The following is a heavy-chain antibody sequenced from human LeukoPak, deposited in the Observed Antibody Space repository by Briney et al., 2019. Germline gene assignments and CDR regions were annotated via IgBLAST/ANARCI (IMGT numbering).Heavy chain of an antibody. V-gene: IGHV4-59*01. CDR1: GGSISSYY. D-gene: IGHD2/OR15-2a*01. Sequence: PSETLSLTCTVSGGSISSYYWSWIRQPAGKGLEWIGYIYYSGSTNYNPSLKSRVTISVDTSKNQFSLELSSVTAADTAVYYCARDPYLTNWFDPWGQGTLVTVSS. CDR2: IYYSGST. CDR3: ARDPYLTNWFDP. J-gene: IGHJ5*02.